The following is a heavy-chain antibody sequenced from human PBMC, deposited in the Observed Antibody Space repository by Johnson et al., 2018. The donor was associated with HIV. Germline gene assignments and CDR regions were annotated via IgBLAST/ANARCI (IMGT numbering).Heavy chain of an antibody. V-gene: IGHV3-66*01. J-gene: IGHJ3*02. CDR1: GFTFSDYY. CDR3: ARGGVTGEDHAFDI. CDR2: VSSGGTS. Sequence: VQLVESGGGLVKPGGSLRLSCVASGFTFSDYYMSWIRQAPGKVPEWLSVVSSGGTSYYADSVRGRFTVSRDNSKNTLYLQMNSLRAEDTAVYYCARGGVTGEDHAFDIWGQGTMVTVSS. D-gene: IGHD7-27*01.